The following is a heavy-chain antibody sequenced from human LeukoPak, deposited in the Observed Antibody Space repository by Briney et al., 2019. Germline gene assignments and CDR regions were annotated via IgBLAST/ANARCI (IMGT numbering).Heavy chain of an antibody. CDR2: ISGDGGST. CDR1: RFTFDDYA. J-gene: IGHJ3*02. Sequence: AGGSLRLSCAASRFTFDDYAMHWLRQAPGKGLESVSLISGDGGSTYYADSVKGRFTISRDISKNSLYLQMNSLRIEDTALYYCAKADITMIVVAAFDIWGQGTMVTVSS. CDR3: AKADITMIVVAAFDI. V-gene: IGHV3-43*02. D-gene: IGHD3-22*01.